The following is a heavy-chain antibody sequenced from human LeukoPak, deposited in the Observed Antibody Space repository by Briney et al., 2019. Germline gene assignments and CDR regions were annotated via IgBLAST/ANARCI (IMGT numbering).Heavy chain of an antibody. Sequence: SETLSLTCSVSDDSITMYYWTWIRQPPGKGLEWIGYVDHTGSTNFNPSLNGRVSISRDTTKNLFSLKLSSVTAADTAVYYCARVRGGSYFFDYWGQGTLVTVSS. J-gene: IGHJ4*02. CDR2: VDHTGST. CDR1: DDSITMYY. V-gene: IGHV4-59*01. CDR3: ARVRGGSYFFDY. D-gene: IGHD1-26*01.